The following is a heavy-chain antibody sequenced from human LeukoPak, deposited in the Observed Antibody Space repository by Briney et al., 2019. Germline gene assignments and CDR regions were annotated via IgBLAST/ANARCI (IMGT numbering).Heavy chain of an antibody. D-gene: IGHD3-22*01. CDR3: AKDLMIVFPGDLDY. CDR1: GFTFSSYS. V-gene: IGHV3-23*01. CDR2: ISGSGGSK. J-gene: IGHJ4*02. Sequence: GESLTLSCTASGFTFSSYSMSWVRQAPGKGLEWISAISGSGGSKYYADSVKGRFTISRDNSKNTLYLQMNSLRAEDTAVYYCAKDLMIVFPGDLDYWGQGTLVTVSS.